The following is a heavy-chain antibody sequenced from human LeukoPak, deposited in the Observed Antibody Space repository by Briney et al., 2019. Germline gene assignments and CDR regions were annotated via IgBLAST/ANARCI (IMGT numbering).Heavy chain of an antibody. CDR1: GFTFSSYW. Sequence: GGSLRLSCAASGFTFSSYWMSWVRQAPGKGLEWVANIKQDGSEKYYVDSVKGRFTISRDNAKNSLYLQMNSLRAEDTAVYYCARGPTKYCSSTSCSPSDYWGQGTLVTVSS. D-gene: IGHD2-2*01. CDR3: ARGPTKYCSSTSCSPSDY. CDR2: IKQDGSEK. V-gene: IGHV3-7*01. J-gene: IGHJ4*02.